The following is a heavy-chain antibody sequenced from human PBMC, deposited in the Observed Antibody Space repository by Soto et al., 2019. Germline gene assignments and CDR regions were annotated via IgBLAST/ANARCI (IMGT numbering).Heavy chain of an antibody. V-gene: IGHV3-30-3*01. CDR3: ARATSSGWLLVGY. J-gene: IGHJ4*02. Sequence: GGSLRLSCAASGFTFSSYAMHWVRQAPGKGLEWVAVISYDGSNKYYADSVKGRFTISRDNSKNTLYLQMNSLRAEDTAVYYCARATSSGWLLVGYWGQGTLVTVSS. CDR1: GFTFSSYA. CDR2: ISYDGSNK. D-gene: IGHD6-19*01.